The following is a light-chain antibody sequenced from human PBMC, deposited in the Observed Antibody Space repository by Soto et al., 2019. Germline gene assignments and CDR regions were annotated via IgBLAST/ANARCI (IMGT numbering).Light chain of an antibody. CDR2: GAS. Sequence: EIVMTQSPAPLSVSPGERATLSCRASQSVSGNLAWYQQKPGQAPRLLIYGASSRATGIPDRFSGSGSGTDFTLTISRLEPEDFAVYYCQQYGSSPQAFGQGTKVDIK. J-gene: IGKJ1*01. V-gene: IGKV3-20*01. CDR3: QQYGSSPQA. CDR1: QSVSGN.